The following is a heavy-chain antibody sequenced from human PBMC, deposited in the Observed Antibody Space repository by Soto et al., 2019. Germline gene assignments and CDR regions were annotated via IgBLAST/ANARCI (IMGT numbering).Heavy chain of an antibody. CDR3: ARAHIAAAGDAFDI. D-gene: IGHD6-13*01. CDR1: GGSISSYY. CDR2: IYYSGST. V-gene: IGHV4-59*01. J-gene: IGHJ3*02. Sequence: QVQLQESGPGLVKPSETLSLTCTVSGGSISSYYWSWIRQPPGKGLEWIGYIYYSGSTNYNPSLKSRVTISVDTSKNQFSLKLSSVTAADTAVYYCARAHIAAAGDAFDIWGQGTMVTVSS.